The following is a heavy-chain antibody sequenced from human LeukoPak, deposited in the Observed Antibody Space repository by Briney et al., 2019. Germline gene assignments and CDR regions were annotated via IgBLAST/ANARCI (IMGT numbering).Heavy chain of an antibody. CDR2: IKQDGTEK. J-gene: IGHJ5*02. CDR1: GFTFSGYW. V-gene: IGHV3-7*01. Sequence: GGSLRLSCAASGFTFSGYWMTWVRQAPGKGLEWVANIKQDGTEKYYVDSVKGRFSISRDNAKNSLYLQMNSLRAEDTAVYYCARTTVVSPTWFDPWGQGTLVTVSS. D-gene: IGHD4-23*01. CDR3: ARTTVVSPTWFDP.